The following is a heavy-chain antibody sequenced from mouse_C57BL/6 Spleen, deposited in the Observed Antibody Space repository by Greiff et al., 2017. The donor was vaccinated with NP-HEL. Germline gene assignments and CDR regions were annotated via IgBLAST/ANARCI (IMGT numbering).Heavy chain of an antibody. J-gene: IGHJ4*01. D-gene: IGHD2-4*01. CDR3: ARLDYDRDYYAMDY. CDR1: GFTFSSYG. CDR2: ISSGGSYT. Sequence: EVMLVESGGDLVKPGGSLKLSCAASGFTFSSYGMSWVRQTPDKRLEWVAYISSGGSYTYYPDSVKGRFTISRDNAKNTLYLQMSSLKSEDTAMYYCARLDYDRDYYAMDYWGQGTSVTVSS. V-gene: IGHV5-6*01.